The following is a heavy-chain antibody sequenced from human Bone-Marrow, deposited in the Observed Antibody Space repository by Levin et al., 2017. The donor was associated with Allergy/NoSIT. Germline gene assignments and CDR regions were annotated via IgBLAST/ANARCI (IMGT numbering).Heavy chain of an antibody. Sequence: LTCAASGFSLSNAWMNWVRQAPGKGLEWVGRITSRSDGAATDYAAPVRGRFTISRDDSTNTLYLEMNSLKVEDTAVYFCATQFQWWGQGTLVTVSS. D-gene: IGHD6-19*01. J-gene: IGHJ4*02. V-gene: IGHV3-15*01. CDR1: GFSLSNAW. CDR2: ITSRSDGAAT. CDR3: ATQFQW.